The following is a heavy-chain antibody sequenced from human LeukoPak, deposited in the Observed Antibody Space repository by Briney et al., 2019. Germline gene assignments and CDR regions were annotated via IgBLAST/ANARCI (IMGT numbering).Heavy chain of an antibody. V-gene: IGHV4-34*01. Sequence: PSETLSLTYAVYGGSFSGYYWSWIRQPPGKGLEWIGEINHSGNNNYNPALKSRVTISVDASKNQFPLKLSSVTAADTAVYYCARAPTRSGYWTTGYWGQGTLVTVSS. CDR3: ARAPTRSGYWTTGY. D-gene: IGHD3-3*01. J-gene: IGHJ4*02. CDR1: GGSFSGYY. CDR2: INHSGNN.